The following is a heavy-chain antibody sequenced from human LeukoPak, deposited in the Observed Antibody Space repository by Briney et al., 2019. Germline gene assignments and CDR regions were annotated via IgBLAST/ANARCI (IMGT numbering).Heavy chain of an antibody. D-gene: IGHD3-10*01. CDR3: ANQYYYGSGSPKRRYYFDY. V-gene: IGHV3-23*01. CDR1: GFTFSSYA. Sequence: PGGSLRLSCAASGFTFSSYAMSWVRQAPGKGLEWVSALSGSVGSTYYADSVKGRFTISRDNSKNTLYLQMNSLRAEDTAVYYCANQYYYGSGSPKRRYYFDYWGQGTLVTVSS. J-gene: IGHJ4*02. CDR2: LSGSVGST.